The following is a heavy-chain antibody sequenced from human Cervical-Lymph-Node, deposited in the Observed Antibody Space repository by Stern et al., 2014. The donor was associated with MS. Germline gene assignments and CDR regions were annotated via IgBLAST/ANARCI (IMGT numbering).Heavy chain of an antibody. V-gene: IGHV3-30-3*01. CDR2: ISYDGDNK. Sequence: QVQLGQSGGGVVQPGRSLRLSCAASGFTFDSYAMHWVRQTPGKGLEWVAVISYDGDNKYYADSVKGRFTISRDNSKNTLYLLMNSLRPEDTAVYYCARERFSSSSRLFDYWGQGALVTVTS. D-gene: IGHD6-6*01. CDR3: ARERFSSSSRLFDY. J-gene: IGHJ4*02. CDR1: GFTFDSYA.